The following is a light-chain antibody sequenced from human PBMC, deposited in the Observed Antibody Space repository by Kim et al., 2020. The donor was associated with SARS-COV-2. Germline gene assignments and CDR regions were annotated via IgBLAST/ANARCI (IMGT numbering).Light chain of an antibody. V-gene: IGLV3-19*01. CDR3: NSRDSNDNVV. J-gene: IGLJ2*01. CDR1: SLRSYY. CDR2: GKN. Sequence: SSELTQDPAVSVALGQTVRITCQGDSLRSYYATWYQQKPGQAPIVFIYGKNNRPSGIPDRFSGSSSGNTASLTITGTQAGDEADYYCNSRDSNDNVVFGG.